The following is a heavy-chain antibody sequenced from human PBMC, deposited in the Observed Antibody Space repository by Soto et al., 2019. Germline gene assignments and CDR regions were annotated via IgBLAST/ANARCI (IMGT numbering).Heavy chain of an antibody. J-gene: IGHJ5*02. V-gene: IGHV4-39*01. D-gene: IGHD2-15*01. CDR3: ARHEGYCSGGSCLTGNWFDP. Sequence: SETLSLTCTVSGGSISSSSYYWGWIRQPPGKGLEWIGSIYYSGSTYYNPSLKSRVTISVDTSKNQFSLKLSSVTAADTAVYYCARHEGYCSGGSCLTGNWFDPWGQGTLVTVSS. CDR2: IYYSGST. CDR1: GGSISSSSYY.